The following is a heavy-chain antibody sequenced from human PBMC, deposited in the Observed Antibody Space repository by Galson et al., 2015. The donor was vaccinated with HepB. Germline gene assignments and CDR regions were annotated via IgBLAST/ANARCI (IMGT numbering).Heavy chain of an antibody. J-gene: IGHJ2*01. D-gene: IGHD3-10*01. CDR2: IGTAGDP. V-gene: IGHV3-13*05. CDR1: GFTFSSYD. CDR3: ARSNYYGSGSYYIDWYFDL. Sequence: SLRLSCAASGFTFSSYDMHWVRQATGKGLEWVSAIGTAGDPYYPGSVKGRFTISRENAKNSLYLQMNSLRAGDTAVYYCARSNYYGSGSYYIDWYFDLWGRGTLVTVSS.